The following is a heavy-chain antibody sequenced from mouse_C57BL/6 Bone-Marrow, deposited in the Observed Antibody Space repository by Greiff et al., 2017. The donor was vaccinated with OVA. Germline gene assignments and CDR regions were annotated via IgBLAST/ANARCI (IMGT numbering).Heavy chain of an antibody. CDR2: ISSGSSTI. CDR1: GFTFSDYG. CDR3: ARGPYYYGSSYGYFDV. D-gene: IGHD1-1*01. Sequence: EVKVVESGGGLVKPGGSLKLSCAASGFTFSDYGMHWVRQAPEKGLEWVAYISSGSSTIYSADTVKGRFTISRDNAKNTLFLQMTSLRSEDTAMYYCARGPYYYGSSYGYFDVWGTGTTVTVSS. V-gene: IGHV5-17*01. J-gene: IGHJ1*03.